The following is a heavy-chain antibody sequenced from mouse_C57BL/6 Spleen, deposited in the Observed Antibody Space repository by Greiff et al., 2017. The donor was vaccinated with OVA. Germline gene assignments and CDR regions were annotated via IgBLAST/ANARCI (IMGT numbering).Heavy chain of an antibody. V-gene: IGHV5-4*01. CDR3: AREYYGRPHYFDY. Sequence: EVMLVESGGGLVKPGGSLKLSCAASGFTFGSYAMSWVRQTPEKRLEWVATISDGGSYTYYPDNVKGRFTISRDNAKNNLYLQMSHLKSEDTAMYYCAREYYGRPHYFDYWGQGTTLTVSS. D-gene: IGHD1-1*01. J-gene: IGHJ2*01. CDR1: GFTFGSYA. CDR2: ISDGGSYT.